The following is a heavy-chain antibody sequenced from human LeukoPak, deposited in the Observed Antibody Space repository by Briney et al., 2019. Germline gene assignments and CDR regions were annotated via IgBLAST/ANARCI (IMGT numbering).Heavy chain of an antibody. Sequence: PSETLSLTCTVSGGSISSSHYYWGWIRQPPGKGLEWIGTIYYSGTTYYNPSLESRVTISEDTSKNQFSLTLRSVTAADTAVYYCARQISDYYYYYIDVWGKGAMVTVSS. J-gene: IGHJ6*03. D-gene: IGHD3-3*01. CDR2: IYYSGTT. V-gene: IGHV4-39*01. CDR1: GGSISSSHYY. CDR3: ARQISDYYYYYIDV.